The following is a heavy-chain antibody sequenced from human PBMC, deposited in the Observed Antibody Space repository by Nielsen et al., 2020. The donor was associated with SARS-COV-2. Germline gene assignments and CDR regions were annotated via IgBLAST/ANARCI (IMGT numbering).Heavy chain of an antibody. CDR2: ISYDGSNK. CDR3: ARVLLHYGSGSYYSYYYYGMDV. D-gene: IGHD3-10*01. V-gene: IGHV3-30-3*01. J-gene: IGHJ6*02. CDR1: GFTFSSYA. Sequence: GGSLRLSCAASGFTFSSYAMHWVRQAPGKGLEWVAVISYDGSNKYYADSVKGRFTISRDNSKNTLYLQMNSLRAEDTAVYYCARVLLHYGSGSYYSYYYYGMDVWGQGTTVTVSS.